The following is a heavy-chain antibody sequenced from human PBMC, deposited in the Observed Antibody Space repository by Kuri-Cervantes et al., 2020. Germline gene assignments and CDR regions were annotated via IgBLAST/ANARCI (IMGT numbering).Heavy chain of an antibody. Sequence: GESLKISCAASGFTFSSYAMSWVRQAPGKGLDWISTLNGGGSTTYYADSVKGRFTTSRDNFKNTVYLQMNRLRAEDTAVYYCARTSTWTRFDSWGQGILVIVSS. CDR2: LNGGGSTT. CDR1: GFTFSSYA. D-gene: IGHD1/OR15-1a*01. V-gene: IGHV3-23*01. CDR3: ARTSTWTRFDS. J-gene: IGHJ4*02.